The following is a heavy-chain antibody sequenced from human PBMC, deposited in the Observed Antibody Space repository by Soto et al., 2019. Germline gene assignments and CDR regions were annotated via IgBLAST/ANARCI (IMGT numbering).Heavy chain of an antibody. J-gene: IGHJ4*02. CDR3: ARDGSCSGGSCYHQPFGY. CDR1: GFTFSSYA. V-gene: IGHV3-30-3*01. Sequence: GRSLRLSCAAAGFTFSSYAMHWVRQARGKGLEWVAVISYDGSNKYYADSVKGRFTISRDNSKNTLYLQMNSLRDEDTAVYYCARDGSCSGGSCYHQPFGYCGQGTLVTVSS. CDR2: ISYDGSNK. D-gene: IGHD2-15*01.